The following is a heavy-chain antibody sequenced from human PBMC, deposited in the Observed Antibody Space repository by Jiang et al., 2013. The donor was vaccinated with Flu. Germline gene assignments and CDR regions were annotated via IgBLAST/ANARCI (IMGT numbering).Heavy chain of an antibody. CDR2: IYGNDDK. CDR1: GFSLSTSGVG. D-gene: IGHD6-19*01. CDR3: AHRRGGWFDY. V-gene: IGHV2-5*01. Sequence: PTQTLTLTCTFSGFSLSTSGVGVGWIRQPPGKALEWLALIYGNDDKHHSPSLESRLTITKDTSKNQVALTMTNMDPVDTATYFCAHRRGGWFDYWGQGTLVTVSS. J-gene: IGHJ4*02.